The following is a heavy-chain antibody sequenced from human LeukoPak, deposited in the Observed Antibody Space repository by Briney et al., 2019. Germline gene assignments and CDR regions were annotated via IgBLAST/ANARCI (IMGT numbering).Heavy chain of an antibody. D-gene: IGHD6-6*01. Sequence: GGSLRLSCAASGFGFSNFWMHWVRQAPGKGLEWVSRIETDGSITAYADSVKGRFTISRDNAKNTLYLHMNSLKGEDTATYFCTREADPAFSASSSPDFWGQGTPVTVS. J-gene: IGHJ4*02. CDR3: TREADPAFSASSSPDF. CDR2: IETDGSIT. V-gene: IGHV3-74*01. CDR1: GFGFSNFW.